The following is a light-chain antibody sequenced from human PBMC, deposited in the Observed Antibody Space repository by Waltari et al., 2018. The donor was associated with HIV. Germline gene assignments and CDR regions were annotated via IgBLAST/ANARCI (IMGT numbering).Light chain of an antibody. V-gene: IGLV1-44*01. CDR3: AAWDDSLNVV. CDR1: SSNIGSDT. Sequence: QSVLTQPPSASGTPGQRVTISCSGSSSNIGSDTVNWYQQLPGPAPKLHIYSNNQRPAGVPDRFSGSKSGTSASLAISGLQSEDEADYYCAAWDDSLNVVFGGGTKLTVL. CDR2: SNN. J-gene: IGLJ2*01.